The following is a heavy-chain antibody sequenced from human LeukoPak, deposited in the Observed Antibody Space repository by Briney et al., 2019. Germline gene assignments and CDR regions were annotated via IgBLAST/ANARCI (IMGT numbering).Heavy chain of an antibody. CDR2: INPNSGGT. V-gene: IGHV1-2*02. Sequence: ASVKVSCKASGYTFTGYYMHWVQQAPGQGLEWMGWINPNSGGTNYAQKFQGRVTITRNTSISTAYMELSSLRSEDTAVYYCARGRHDYVWGSYRYYYYYYMDVWGKGTTVTVSS. J-gene: IGHJ6*03. CDR3: ARGRHDYVWGSYRYYYYYYMDV. D-gene: IGHD3-16*02. CDR1: GYTFTGYY.